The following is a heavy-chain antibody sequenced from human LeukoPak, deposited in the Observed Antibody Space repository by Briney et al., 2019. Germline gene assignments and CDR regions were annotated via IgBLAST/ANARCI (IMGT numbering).Heavy chain of an antibody. D-gene: IGHD3-3*01. J-gene: IGHJ4*02. Sequence: ASVKVSCKSSGYTFTKYGISWVRQAPGQGLEWMGWISAYTGNTKYVKKIQDRVTMTTDTPTSTAYMELRSLRSDDTAVYYCARDLPAYNDFWSGLPEFWGQGTLVTVSS. CDR2: ISAYTGNT. CDR3: ARDLPAYNDFWSGLPEF. V-gene: IGHV1-18*01. CDR1: GYTFTKYG.